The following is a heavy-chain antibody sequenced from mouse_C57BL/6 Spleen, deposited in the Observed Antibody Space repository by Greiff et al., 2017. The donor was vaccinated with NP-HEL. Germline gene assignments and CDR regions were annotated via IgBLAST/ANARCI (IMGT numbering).Heavy chain of an antibody. Sequence: EVMLVESGAELVRPGASVKLSCTASGFNIKDDYMHWVKQRPEQGLEWIGWIDPENGDTEYASKFQGKATITADTSSNTAYLQLSSLTSEDTAVYYCTLYDGYYVAWFAYWGQGTLVTVSA. CDR1: GFNIKDDY. CDR3: TLYDGYYVAWFAY. CDR2: IDPENGDT. D-gene: IGHD2-3*01. J-gene: IGHJ3*01. V-gene: IGHV14-4*01.